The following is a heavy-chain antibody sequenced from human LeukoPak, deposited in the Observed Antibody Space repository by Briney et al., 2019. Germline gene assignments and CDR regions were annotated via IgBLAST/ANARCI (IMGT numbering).Heavy chain of an antibody. J-gene: IGHJ4*02. Sequence: SVKVSCKASGGTFSSYAISWVQQAPGQGLEWMGGIIPIFGTANYAQKFQGRVTITADESTSTAYMELSSLRSEDTAVCYCAREGILTGYFYWGQGTLVTVSS. V-gene: IGHV1-69*13. CDR1: GGTFSSYA. D-gene: IGHD3-9*01. CDR2: IIPIFGTA. CDR3: AREGILTGYFY.